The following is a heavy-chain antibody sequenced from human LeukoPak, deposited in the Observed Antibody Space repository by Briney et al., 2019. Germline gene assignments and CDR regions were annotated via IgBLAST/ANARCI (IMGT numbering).Heavy chain of an antibody. V-gene: IGHV3-33*01. CDR1: GFTFSSYG. CDR3: ARDRYYGSGTIAGHY. Sequence: GGSLRLSCAASGFTFSSYGMHWVRQAPGKGLEWVAVIWYDGSNKYYADSVKGRFTISRDNSKNTLYLQMNSLRAEDTAVYYCARDRYYGSGTIAGHYWGQGTLVTVSS. CDR2: IWYDGSNK. J-gene: IGHJ4*02. D-gene: IGHD3-10*01.